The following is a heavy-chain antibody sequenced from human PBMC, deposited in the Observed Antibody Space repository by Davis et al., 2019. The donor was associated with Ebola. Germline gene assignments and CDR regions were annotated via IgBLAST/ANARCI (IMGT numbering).Heavy chain of an antibody. Sequence: MPSETLSLTCAVYGGSFSGYYWTWIRQPPGKGLECIGEINYSGSTNYNPSLKSRVTISVDTSKNQFSLKLSSVTAADTAVYYCARGGGFGGYGMDVWGQGTTVTVSS. CDR3: ARGGGFGGYGMDV. V-gene: IGHV4-34*01. CDR1: GGSFSGYY. D-gene: IGHD3-10*01. J-gene: IGHJ6*02. CDR2: INYSGST.